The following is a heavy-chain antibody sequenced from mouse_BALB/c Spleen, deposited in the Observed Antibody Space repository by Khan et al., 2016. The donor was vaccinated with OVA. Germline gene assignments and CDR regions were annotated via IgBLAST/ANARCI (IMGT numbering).Heavy chain of an antibody. CDR3: ERCYYGDPLAY. J-gene: IGHJ3*01. CDR1: GFIFSDYY. D-gene: IGHD2-13*01. CDR2: ISDGGTYT. Sequence: EVELVESGGGLVKPGGSLKLSCAASGFIFSDYYMYWVRQTPEKRLEWVATISDGGTYTYYLDSVMGRFPISREDAKHNLYLQMSSLKAEDTAIYYCERCYYGDPLAYWGQGTLVAVSA. V-gene: IGHV5-4*02.